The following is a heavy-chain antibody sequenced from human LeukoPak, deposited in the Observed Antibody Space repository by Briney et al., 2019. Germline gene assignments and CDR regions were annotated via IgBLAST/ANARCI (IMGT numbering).Heavy chain of an antibody. CDR2: INHSGST. Sequence: SETLSLTCAVYGGSFSGYYWSWIRQPPGKGLEWIGEINHSGSTNYNPSLKSRVTISVGTSKNQFSLKLSSVTAADTAVYYCARGHCSSTSCHDYWGQGTLVTVSS. CDR1: GGSFSGYY. J-gene: IGHJ4*02. D-gene: IGHD2-2*01. CDR3: ARGHCSSTSCHDY. V-gene: IGHV4-34*01.